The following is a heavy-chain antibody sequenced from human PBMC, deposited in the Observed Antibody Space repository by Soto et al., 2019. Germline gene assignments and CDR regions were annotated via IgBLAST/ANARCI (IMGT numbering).Heavy chain of an antibody. V-gene: IGHV3-21*01. J-gene: IGHJ3*02. CDR1: GFTFSSYS. CDR2: ISSSSSYI. CDR3: ARALVARLYGAFDI. D-gene: IGHD2-8*02. Sequence: EVQLVESGGGLVKPGGSLRLSCAASGFTFSSYSMNWVRQAPGKGLEWVSSISSSSSYIYYAHSVKGRFTISRDNANNSLYVQMTSRRAGDTAVYYCARALVARLYGAFDIWGQGTMVTVSS.